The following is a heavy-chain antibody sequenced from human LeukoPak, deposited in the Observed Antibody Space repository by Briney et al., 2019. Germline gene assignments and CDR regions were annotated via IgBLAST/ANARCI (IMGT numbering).Heavy chain of an antibody. D-gene: IGHD2/OR15-2a*01. CDR3: ASVGTEEYYFDY. CDR2: IYHSGSA. CDR1: GGSISNYY. J-gene: IGHJ4*02. V-gene: IGHV4-59*01. Sequence: PSETLSLTCTVSGGSISNYYWNWIRQPPGKGLEWIAYIYHSGSANYNPALKGRVTISIDTSKNQFSLKLRSLTAADTAVYYCASVGTEEYYFDYWGQGTQVSVSS.